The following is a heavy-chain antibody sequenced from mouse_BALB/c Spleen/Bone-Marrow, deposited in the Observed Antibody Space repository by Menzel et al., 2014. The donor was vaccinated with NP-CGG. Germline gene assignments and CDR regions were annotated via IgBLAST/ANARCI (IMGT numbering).Heavy chain of an antibody. V-gene: IGHV5-12*01. CDR3: ARRGWYYAMDY. Sequence: EVKLMESGGGLVQPGGSLKLSCAPSGFTFSDYYMYWVRQTPEKRLEWVAYISNGGGSTYYSDTVKGRFTISRDNAKNTLYLQMSRLKSEDTAMYYCARRGWYYAMDYWGQGTSVTVSS. CDR1: GFTFSDYY. D-gene: IGHD2-3*01. CDR2: ISNGGGST. J-gene: IGHJ4*01.